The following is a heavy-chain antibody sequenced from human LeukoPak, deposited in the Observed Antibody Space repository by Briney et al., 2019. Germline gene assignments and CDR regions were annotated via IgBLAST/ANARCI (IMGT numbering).Heavy chain of an antibody. D-gene: IGHD3-10*01. Sequence: GGSLRLSCAASGFTFSSYSMNWVRQAPGKGLEWVSYISSSSSTIYYADSVKGRFTISRDNAKNSLYLQMNSLRAEDTAVYYCARDATMVRGVIGEIDYWGQGTLVTVSS. CDR3: ARDATMVRGVIGEIDY. V-gene: IGHV3-48*01. CDR1: GFTFSSYS. CDR2: ISSSSSTI. J-gene: IGHJ4*02.